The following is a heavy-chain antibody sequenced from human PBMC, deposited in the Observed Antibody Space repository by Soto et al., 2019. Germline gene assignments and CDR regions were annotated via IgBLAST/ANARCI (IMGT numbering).Heavy chain of an antibody. CDR1: GGSIDNNGYS. CDR3: ARGGSGCKALNYFDS. V-gene: IGHV4-31*03. J-gene: IGHJ4*02. CDR2: NNYRADT. D-gene: IGHD6-19*01. Sequence: QVQLQESGPGLVKPSQTLSLTCTVSGGSIDNNGYSWTWIRQRPGGGLEWLGSNNYRADTYYTPSLRSRITISLDTSQNQFSLWLTSVTAAVTGIYYCARGGSGCKALNYFDSWGQGILVTVSS.